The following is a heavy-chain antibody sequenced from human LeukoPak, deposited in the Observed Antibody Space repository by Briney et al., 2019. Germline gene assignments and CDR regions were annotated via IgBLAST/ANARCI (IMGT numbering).Heavy chain of an antibody. D-gene: IGHD6-19*01. Sequence: PSETLSLTCTVSGGSIRNFYWSWIRQPAGKGLEWIGRVFMNGHTTSNPSFRTRVIMSADTSRNQFSLNLNSVTAADTAVYYCARDREAVAGNWEVAMDYFDYWGQGIMVTVSS. V-gene: IGHV4-4*07. J-gene: IGHJ4*02. CDR3: ARDREAVAGNWEVAMDYFDY. CDR1: GGSIRNFY. CDR2: VFMNGHT.